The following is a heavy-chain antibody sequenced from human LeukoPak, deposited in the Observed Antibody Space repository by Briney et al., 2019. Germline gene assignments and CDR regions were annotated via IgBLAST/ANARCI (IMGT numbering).Heavy chain of an antibody. Sequence: SETLSLTCAVYGGSFRGYYWSWIRQPPGKGLEWIGEINHSGSTNYNPSLKSRVTISVDTSKNQFSLKLSSVTAADTAVYYCAAVEMATIYAFDIWGQGTMVTVSS. CDR3: AAVEMATIYAFDI. CDR2: INHSGST. D-gene: IGHD5-12*01. V-gene: IGHV4-34*01. CDR1: GGSFRGYY. J-gene: IGHJ3*02.